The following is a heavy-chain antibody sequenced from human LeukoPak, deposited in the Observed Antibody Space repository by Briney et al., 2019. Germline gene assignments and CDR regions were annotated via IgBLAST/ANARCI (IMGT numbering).Heavy chain of an antibody. J-gene: IGHJ3*02. CDR1: GGSISSSSYY. V-gene: IGHV4-61*02. CDR3: ARSGAYYYDSSAPDAFDI. Sequence: SETLSLTCTVSGGSISSSSYYWGWIRQPAGKGLEWIGRIYTSGRTNYNPSLKSRVTMSVDTSKNRFSLKLSSVTAADTAVYYCARSGAYYYDSSAPDAFDIWGQGTMVTVSS. D-gene: IGHD3-22*01. CDR2: IYTSGRT.